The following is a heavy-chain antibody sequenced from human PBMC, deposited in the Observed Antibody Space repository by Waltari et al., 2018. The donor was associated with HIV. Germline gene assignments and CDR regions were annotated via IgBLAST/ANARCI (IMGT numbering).Heavy chain of an antibody. CDR3: ARSRSKLEAPIYYFDY. Sequence: QVQLQESGPGLVKPSETLSLTCAVSGYSISSGYYWGWIRQPPGKGLEWIGSIYHSGSTYYHPSLKSRVTISVDTSKNQFSLKLSSVTAADTAVYYCARSRSKLEAPIYYFDYWGQGTLVTVSS. CDR1: GYSISSGYY. D-gene: IGHD1-1*01. J-gene: IGHJ4*02. V-gene: IGHV4-38-2*01. CDR2: IYHSGST.